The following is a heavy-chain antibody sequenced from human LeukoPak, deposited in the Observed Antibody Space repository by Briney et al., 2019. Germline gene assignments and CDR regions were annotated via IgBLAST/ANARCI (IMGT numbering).Heavy chain of an antibody. CDR3: AKAGHDYGDSDYYYYYYYMDV. J-gene: IGHJ6*03. D-gene: IGHD4-17*01. Sequence: GGSLRISCAASGYTVSSNYMSWVRQAPGKGLEWVSVIYSGGSTYYADAVKGRFTISRDNSKNTLYLQMNSLRAEDTAVYYCAKAGHDYGDSDYYYYYYYMDVWGKGTTVTISS. V-gene: IGHV3-66*01. CDR2: IYSGGST. CDR1: GYTVSSNY.